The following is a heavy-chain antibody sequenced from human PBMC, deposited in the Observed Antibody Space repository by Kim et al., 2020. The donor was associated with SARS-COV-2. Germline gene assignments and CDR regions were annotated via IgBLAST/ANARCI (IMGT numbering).Heavy chain of an antibody. Sequence: NPAPKSRVTISVDTSKNQFSLKLSSVTAADTAVYYCARVLYSGSYAIDYWGQGTLVTVSS. CDR3: ARVLYSGSYAIDY. D-gene: IGHD1-26*01. J-gene: IGHJ4*02. V-gene: IGHV4-59*01.